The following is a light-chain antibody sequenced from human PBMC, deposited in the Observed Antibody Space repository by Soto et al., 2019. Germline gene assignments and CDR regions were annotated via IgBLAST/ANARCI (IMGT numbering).Light chain of an antibody. Sequence: EVVLTQSPGTLSLSPGDRATLSCRASQSVTSTYLGWYQQKPGQAPSLLIYGASRRATGIPDRFSGSGSGTDFPLTISGLEPEDFAVYYCQQYERSPTTFGGGTKVEIK. CDR1: QSVTSTY. CDR3: QQYERSPTT. CDR2: GAS. J-gene: IGKJ4*01. V-gene: IGKV3-20*01.